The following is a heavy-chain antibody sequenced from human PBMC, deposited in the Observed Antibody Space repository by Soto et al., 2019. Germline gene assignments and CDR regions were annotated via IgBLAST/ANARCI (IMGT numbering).Heavy chain of an antibody. CDR2: IYYSGST. V-gene: IGHV4-59*01. D-gene: IGHD2-15*01. Sequence: PSETLSLTCTVSGGSISGYYWSWIRQPPGKGLEWIGYIYYSGSTNYNPSLKSRVTISVDTSKNQFSLKLSSVTAADTAVYYCARQDSPVEYGMDVWGQGTTVTVSS. J-gene: IGHJ6*02. CDR3: ARQDSPVEYGMDV. CDR1: GGSISGYY.